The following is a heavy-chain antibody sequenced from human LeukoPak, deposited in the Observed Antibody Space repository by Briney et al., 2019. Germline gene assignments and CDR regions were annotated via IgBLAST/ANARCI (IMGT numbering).Heavy chain of an antibody. CDR2: IFYSGGS. Sequence: SGTLSLTCTVSGGSISSYYWTWIRQPPGKGLEWIGYIFYSGGSNYNPSLKSRVTISVDTSKNHFSLKLSSVTAADTAVYYCATYRSRGFDYWGQGTLVTVSS. CDR1: GGSISSYY. V-gene: IGHV4-59*01. CDR3: ATYRSRGFDY. D-gene: IGHD2-21*01. J-gene: IGHJ4*02.